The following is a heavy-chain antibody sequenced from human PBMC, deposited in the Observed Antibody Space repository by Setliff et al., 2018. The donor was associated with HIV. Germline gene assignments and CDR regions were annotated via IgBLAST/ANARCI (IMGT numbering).Heavy chain of an antibody. CDR2: FDPEDVET. V-gene: IGHV1-24*01. CDR1: GYTLAELS. Sequence: AASVKVSCKVSGYTLAELSIHWVRQAPGKGLEWMGGFDPEDVETVYAQKFQGRVTMTEDTSTDTAYMELSSLRSEDTAVYYCATVRRYYYDSSGQEYFQHWGQGTLVTVSS. CDR3: ATVRRYYYDSSGQEYFQH. D-gene: IGHD3-22*01. J-gene: IGHJ1*01.